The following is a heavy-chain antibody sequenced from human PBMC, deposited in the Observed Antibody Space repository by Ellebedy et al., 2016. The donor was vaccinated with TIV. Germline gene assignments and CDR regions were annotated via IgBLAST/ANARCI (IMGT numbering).Heavy chain of an antibody. V-gene: IGHV3-30*17. CDR1: GFSITNHA. D-gene: IGHD2-8*02. J-gene: IGHJ4*02. CDR2: ISRDGNRE. Sequence: PGGSLRLSCVTSGFSITNHAMHWVRQAPGKGLEWLAVISRDGNREYYADSVKGRFTISRDSSKDTLYLEMTSLRTEDTAVYFCARDVGSYWTDFDYWGQGTPVTVSS. CDR3: ARDVGSYWTDFDY.